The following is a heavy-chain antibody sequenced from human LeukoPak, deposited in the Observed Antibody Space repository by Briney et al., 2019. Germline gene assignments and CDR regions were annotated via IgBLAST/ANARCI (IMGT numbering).Heavy chain of an antibody. CDR2: ISGSGGAT. V-gene: IGHV3-23*01. CDR3: GKYLQTTVGANDY. Sequence: GGSLRLSRAASGFAFSSYPMNWVRQAPGKGLEWVSVISGSGGATFYGDSVQGRFTISRDNSRGTLYPQMNSLTAGDTAVYYCGKYLQTTVGANDYWGQGTLVTVSS. CDR1: GFAFSSYP. J-gene: IGHJ4*02. D-gene: IGHD1-26*01.